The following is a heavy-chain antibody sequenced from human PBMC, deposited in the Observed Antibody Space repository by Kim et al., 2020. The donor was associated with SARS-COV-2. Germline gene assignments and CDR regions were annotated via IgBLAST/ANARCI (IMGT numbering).Heavy chain of an antibody. V-gene: IGHV4-38-2*02. CDR3: ASLLDNADY. CDR1: GYSISSGYY. J-gene: IGHJ4*02. Sequence: SETLSLTCTVSGYSISSGYYWGWIRQPPGKGLEWIGSIYHSGSTYYNPSLKSRVTISVDTSKNQFSLKLSSVTAADTAVYYCASLLDNADYWGQGTLVTV. CDR2: IYHSGST. D-gene: IGHD2-8*01.